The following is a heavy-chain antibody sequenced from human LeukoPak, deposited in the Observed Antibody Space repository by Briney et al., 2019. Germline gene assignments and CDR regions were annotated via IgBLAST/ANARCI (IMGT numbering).Heavy chain of an antibody. V-gene: IGHV3-21*04. CDR3: AKAPVTTCRGAFCYPFDY. D-gene: IGHD2-15*01. CDR2: ISSSSYSI. Sequence: PGGSLRLSCAASGFTFSTYTMNWVRQAPGKGLEWVSSISSSSYSIYYADSVRGRFTISRDNAKNSLYLQMNSLRAEDTAVYYCAKAPVTTCRGAFCYPFDYWGLGTLVTVSS. CDR1: GFTFSTYT. J-gene: IGHJ4*02.